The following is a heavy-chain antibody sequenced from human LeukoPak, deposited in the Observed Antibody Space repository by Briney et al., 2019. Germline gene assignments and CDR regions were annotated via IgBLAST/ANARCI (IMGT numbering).Heavy chain of an antibody. CDR1: GGTFSSYA. D-gene: IGHD3-10*01. Sequence: SVKVSCKASGGTFSSYAISWVRQAPGQGLEWMGGIIPIFGTANYAQKFQGRVTITADESTSTAYMELSSLRSEDTAVYYCARAPMVRGSDYYYYMDVWGKGTTVTISS. CDR3: ARAPMVRGSDYYYYMDV. J-gene: IGHJ6*03. CDR2: IIPIFGTA. V-gene: IGHV1-69*13.